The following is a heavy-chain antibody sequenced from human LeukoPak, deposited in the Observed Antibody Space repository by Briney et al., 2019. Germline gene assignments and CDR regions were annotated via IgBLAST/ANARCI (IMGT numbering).Heavy chain of an antibody. D-gene: IGHD3-3*01. CDR1: GFTFSSYW. CDR2: IKSDGSST. V-gene: IGHV3-74*01. Sequence: GGSLRLSCAASGFTFSSYWMHWVRQAPGKGLGGVSRIKSDGSSTSYADSVKGRFTITRDNAKNKLYLQMTRLRAEDTAVYYCASLWYYDFWSGYYATYYYYGMDVWGQGTTVTVSS. J-gene: IGHJ6*02. CDR3: ASLWYYDFWSGYYATYYYYGMDV.